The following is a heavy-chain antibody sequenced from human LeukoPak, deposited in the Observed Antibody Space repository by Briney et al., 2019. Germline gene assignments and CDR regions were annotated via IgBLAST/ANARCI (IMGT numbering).Heavy chain of an antibody. J-gene: IGHJ4*02. CDR2: ISYDGSNK. CDR3: ARDRKDIVAVPAAIQGYYFDY. CDR1: GFTFSSYA. V-gene: IGHV3-30-3*01. D-gene: IGHD2-2*02. Sequence: GGSLRLSCAASGFTFSSYAMHWLRQAPGKGLEWVAVISYDGSNKYYADSVKGRFTISRDNSKNTLYLQMNSLRAEDTAVYYCARDRKDIVAVPAAIQGYYFDYWGQGTLVTVSP.